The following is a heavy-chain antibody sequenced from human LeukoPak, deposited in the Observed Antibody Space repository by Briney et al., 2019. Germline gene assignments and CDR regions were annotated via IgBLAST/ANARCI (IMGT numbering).Heavy chain of an antibody. Sequence: SVKVSCNLSGGTFSTYPINWVRQAPGQRLEWMGQIIPIFGAPDYAQKFQGRVTITADKSTNTAFMELISVRSDDTAVYYCATPRRPTDYYYYYMNVWGNGTTVTVSS. CDR3: ATPRRPTDYYYYYMNV. V-gene: IGHV1-69*06. CDR1: GGTFSTYP. CDR2: IIPIFGAP. D-gene: IGHD4-11*01. J-gene: IGHJ6*03.